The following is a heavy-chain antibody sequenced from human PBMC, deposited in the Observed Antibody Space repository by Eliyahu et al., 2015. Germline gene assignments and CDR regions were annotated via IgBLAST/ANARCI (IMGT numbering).Heavy chain of an antibody. Sequence: QVQLQQWGAGLLKPSETLSLTCAVYGGSFSGYYWSWIRQPPGKGLEWIGEINHSGSTNYNPSLKSRVTISVDTSKNQFSLKLSSVTAADTAVYYCARDPVRIAAGYWGQGTLVTVSS. CDR3: ARDPVRIAAGY. D-gene: IGHD6-6*01. CDR1: GGSFSGYY. V-gene: IGHV4-34*01. J-gene: IGHJ4*02. CDR2: INHSGST.